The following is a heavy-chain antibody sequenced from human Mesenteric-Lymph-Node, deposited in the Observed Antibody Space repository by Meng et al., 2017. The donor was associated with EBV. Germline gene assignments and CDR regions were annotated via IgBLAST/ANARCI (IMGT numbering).Heavy chain of an antibody. CDR2: INVGKGDT. Sequence: QGPLLPSGAEVTQPVASVKVSCKASGYTFTSYAMHWVRQAPGQRLEWMGWINVGKGDTKYSQKFQGRVTITRDTSASTAYMELSSLRSEDTAVYYCARDSSGDSRFFDPWGQGTLVTVSS. CDR1: GYTFTSYA. D-gene: IGHD6-19*01. V-gene: IGHV1-3*01. J-gene: IGHJ5*02. CDR3: ARDSSGDSRFFDP.